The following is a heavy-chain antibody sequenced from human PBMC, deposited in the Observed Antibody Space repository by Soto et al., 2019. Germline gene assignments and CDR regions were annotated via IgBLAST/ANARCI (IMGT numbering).Heavy chain of an antibody. J-gene: IGHJ6*02. V-gene: IGHV1-69*01. CDR2: NIPIFGTA. D-gene: IGHD2-8*01. Sequence: QVQLVQSGAEVKKPGSSVKVSCKSSGGTFSSYAISCVRQAPGQGLEWMGGNIPIFGTANYAQKFQGRVTITADESTSTAYMELSSLSSEDTAVYYCARADIVLMVYARYSGMDVWGQGTTVTVSS. CDR3: ARADIVLMVYARYSGMDV. CDR1: GGTFSSYA.